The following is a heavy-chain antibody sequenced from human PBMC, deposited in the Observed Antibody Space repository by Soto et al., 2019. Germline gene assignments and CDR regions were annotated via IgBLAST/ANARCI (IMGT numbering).Heavy chain of an antibody. D-gene: IGHD1-26*01. CDR1: GFTFSSYA. Sequence: QVQLVESGGGVVQPGRSLRLSCAASGFTFSSYAMHWVRQAPGKGLEWVAVISYDGSNKYYADSVKGRFTISRDNSKNTLYLQMNSLRAEDTAVYYCARAALVVGASYFDYWGQGTLVTVSS. CDR2: ISYDGSNK. CDR3: ARAALVVGASYFDY. V-gene: IGHV3-30-3*01. J-gene: IGHJ4*02.